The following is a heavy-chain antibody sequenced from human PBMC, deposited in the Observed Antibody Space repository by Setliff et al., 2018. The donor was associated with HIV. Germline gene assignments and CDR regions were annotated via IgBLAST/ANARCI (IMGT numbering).Heavy chain of an antibody. D-gene: IGHD6-6*01. J-gene: IGHJ5*02. Sequence: ASVKVSCKASGYTFANYAISWIRQAPGQGLEWLGWISGYKGNTNYAQKLQGRVTMTTETSTSTAYMELRSLRSDDTAVYYCARGRISVEAAPLGWFDPWGQGTLVTVSS. CDR3: ARGRISVEAAPLGWFDP. CDR1: GYTFANYA. CDR2: ISGYKGNT. V-gene: IGHV1-18*01.